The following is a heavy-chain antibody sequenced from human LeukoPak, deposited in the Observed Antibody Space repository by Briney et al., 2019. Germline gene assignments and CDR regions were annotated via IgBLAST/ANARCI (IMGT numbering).Heavy chain of an antibody. CDR1: GYTFTTYG. CDR2: ISAYNGNT. CDR3: ARDRTYCSSTNCYSGYFQY. Sequence: ASVKVSCKASGYTFTTYGINWVRQAPGQGLEWMGWISAYNGNTNYAQKLQGRVTMTTDTYTSTAYMELRSLRSDDTAVYYCARDRTYCSSTNCYSGYFQYWGQGTLVTVSS. J-gene: IGHJ1*01. D-gene: IGHD2-2*01. V-gene: IGHV1-18*01.